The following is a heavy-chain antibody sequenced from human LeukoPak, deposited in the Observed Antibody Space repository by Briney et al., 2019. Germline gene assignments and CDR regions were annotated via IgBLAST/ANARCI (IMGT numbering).Heavy chain of an antibody. CDR2: ISGSGGST. J-gene: IGHJ4*02. V-gene: IGHV3-23*01. CDR3: AKYLFGSY. CDR1: GFTFSSYG. D-gene: IGHD3-10*02. Sequence: GGTLRLSCAASGFTFSSYGMSWVRQAPGKGLEWVSAISGSGGSTYYAYSVKGRFTISRDNSKNTLYLQMNSLRAEDTAVSYCAKYLFGSYWGQGTLVTVSS.